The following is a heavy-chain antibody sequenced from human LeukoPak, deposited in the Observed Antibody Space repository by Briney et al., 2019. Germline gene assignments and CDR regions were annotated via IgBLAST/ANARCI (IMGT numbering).Heavy chain of an antibody. CDR3: VSFYETY. J-gene: IGHJ4*02. V-gene: IGHV3-74*01. Sequence: GGSLRLSCAASGNYWMHWVRQVPGKGLVWVSHINSDGSWTSYADSVKGRFTISKDNAKNTVYLQMNSLGAEDTAVYYCVSFYETYWGRGTLVTVSS. CDR2: INSDGSWT. CDR1: GNYW. D-gene: IGHD2/OR15-2a*01.